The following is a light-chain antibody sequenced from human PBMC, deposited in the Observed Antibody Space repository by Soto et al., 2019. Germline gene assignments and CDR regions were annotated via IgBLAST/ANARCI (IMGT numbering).Light chain of an antibody. J-gene: IGKJ2*01. CDR3: QERSKWPPYT. CDR1: QSVVSDY. V-gene: IGKV3D-20*02. Sequence: EIVLTQSPDTLSLSPGEGVTLSCRASQSVVSDYVAWYQQKPGQAPRLLIYGASIGATGLPARFSGSGSGTDFTLTISSLQSEDSAIYYCQERSKWPPYTFGQGTKLEIK. CDR2: GAS.